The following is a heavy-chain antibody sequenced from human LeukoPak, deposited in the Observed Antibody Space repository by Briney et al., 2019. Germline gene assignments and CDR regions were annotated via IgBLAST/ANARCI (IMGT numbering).Heavy chain of an antibody. V-gene: IGHV3-7*03. CDR3: ARESRIQLRLEVDPPFDY. CDR1: GFTFSSYW. Sequence: GGSLRLSCAASGFTFSSYWMSWVRQAPGKGLEWVANIKQDGSEKYYVDSVKGRFTISRDNAKNSLYLQMNSLRAEDTAVYYCARESRIQLRLEVDPPFDYWGQGTLVTVSS. J-gene: IGHJ4*02. CDR2: IKQDGSEK. D-gene: IGHD5-18*01.